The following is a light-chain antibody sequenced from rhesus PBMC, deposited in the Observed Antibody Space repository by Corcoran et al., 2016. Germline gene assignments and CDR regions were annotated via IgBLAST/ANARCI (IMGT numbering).Light chain of an antibody. CDR1: SSDIGDYNY. CDR2: EVS. CDR3: NSYAGTITYI. Sequence: QAALTQPRSVSGSPGQSVTISCTGTSSDIGDYNYVSWYQQHPGTVPKVMIYEVSQRPSGVSDRFSGSKSGNTASLTISGLQAEDEADYYCNSYAGTITYIFGTGTRLTVL. J-gene: IGLJ1*01. V-gene: IGLV2-32*02.